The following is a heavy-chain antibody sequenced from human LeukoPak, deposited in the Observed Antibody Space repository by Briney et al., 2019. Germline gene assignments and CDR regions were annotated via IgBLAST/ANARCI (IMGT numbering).Heavy chain of an antibody. CDR1: GFTFSSYW. V-gene: IGHV3-7*03. CDR3: ARAIPGLYYFEQ. J-gene: IGHJ4*02. Sequence: GGSLRLSCAASGFTFSSYWMSWVRQAPGKGLEWVANIKQDGSKKYYVDSVKGRFTISRDNAKNSLYLQMNNLRAEDTAFYYCARAIPGLYYFEQWGQGTPVTVSS. D-gene: IGHD2-2*02. CDR2: IKQDGSKK.